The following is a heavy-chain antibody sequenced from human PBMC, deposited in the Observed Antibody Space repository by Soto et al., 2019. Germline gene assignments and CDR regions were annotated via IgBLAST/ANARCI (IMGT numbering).Heavy chain of an antibody. CDR1: GYTFIGYY. Sequence: ASVKVSCKASGYTFIGYYIHWVRQAPGQGLEWMGRINPRSGDTTYAQKFQGRLTMTRDTSISTAYMELSSLRSDDTAVYYCGRDGVGATPLGWFDPRGQGSLVTVSS. CDR2: INPRSGDT. CDR3: GRDGVGATPLGWFDP. V-gene: IGHV1-2*06. D-gene: IGHD1-26*01. J-gene: IGHJ5*02.